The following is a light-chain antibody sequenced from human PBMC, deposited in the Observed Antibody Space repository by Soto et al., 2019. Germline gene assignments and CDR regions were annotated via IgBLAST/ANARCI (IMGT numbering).Light chain of an antibody. V-gene: IGKV3-20*01. CDR3: QQYGTSPLT. CDR2: GAS. Sequence: EIVLTQSPGTLSLSGGERATLSCRASQSVSSNYLAWYQQKPGQAPRLLIYGASNRAAGIPDRFSASGSGTDFTLTISRLEPEDFAVFYCQQYGTSPLTFGGGTKVEIK. J-gene: IGKJ4*01. CDR1: QSVSSNY.